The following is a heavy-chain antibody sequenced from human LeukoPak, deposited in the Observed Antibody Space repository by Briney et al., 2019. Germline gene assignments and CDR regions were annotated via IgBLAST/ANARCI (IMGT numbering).Heavy chain of an antibody. Sequence: ASVKVSCKASGYTFTGYYMHWVRQAPGQGLELMGWINPNSGGTNYAQKFQGRVTMTRDTSISTAYMEVIKLTSDDSAVYYCARDRREVYYYGSGTFKFGENFFDSWGQGTLVTVSS. D-gene: IGHD3-10*01. CDR1: GYTFTGYY. CDR3: ARDRREVYYYGSGTFKFGENFFDS. V-gene: IGHV1-2*02. J-gene: IGHJ4*02. CDR2: INPNSGGT.